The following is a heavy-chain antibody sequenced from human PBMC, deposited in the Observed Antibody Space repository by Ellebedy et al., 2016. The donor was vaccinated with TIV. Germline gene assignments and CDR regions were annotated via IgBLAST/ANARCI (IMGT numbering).Heavy chain of an antibody. J-gene: IGHJ3*02. V-gene: IGHV3-23*01. CDR3: AKGHRRFVDRSAFDI. D-gene: IGHD3-3*01. CDR1: GFTFSSYA. CDR2: ISGSGGST. Sequence: GGSLRLXCAASGFTFSSYAMSWVRQAPGKGLEWVSAISGSGGSTYYADSVKGRFTISRDNSKNTLYLQMNSLRAEDTAVYYCAKGHRRFVDRSAFDIWGQGTMVTVSS.